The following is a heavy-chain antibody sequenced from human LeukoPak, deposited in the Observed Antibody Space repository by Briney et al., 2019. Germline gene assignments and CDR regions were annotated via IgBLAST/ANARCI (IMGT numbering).Heavy chain of an antibody. CDR2: IRYDGSNK. V-gene: IGHV3-30*02. D-gene: IGHD4-17*01. Sequence: SGGSLRLSCAASGFISSSFGMHWVRQAPGKGLEWVAFIRYDGSNKYYADSVKGRFTISRDNSKNTLYLQMNSPRAEDTAIYYCAKDRGDYTNWFDPWGQGTLVTVSS. J-gene: IGHJ5*02. CDR1: GFISSSFG. CDR3: AKDRGDYTNWFDP.